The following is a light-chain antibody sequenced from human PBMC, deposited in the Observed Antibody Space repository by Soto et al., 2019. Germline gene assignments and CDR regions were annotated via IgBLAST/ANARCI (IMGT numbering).Light chain of an antibody. Sequence: VLTQSPGTLSLSPGERATLSCRASQSVSSSSLAWYQHKPGQTPRLLIYDTSTRATGVPTRFSGSRSGAEFTLTINSLQPEDFAVYYCQPYNNWPLTFGGGTKVDIK. CDR2: DTS. CDR3: QPYNNWPLT. J-gene: IGKJ4*01. V-gene: IGKV3-15*01. CDR1: QSVSSS.